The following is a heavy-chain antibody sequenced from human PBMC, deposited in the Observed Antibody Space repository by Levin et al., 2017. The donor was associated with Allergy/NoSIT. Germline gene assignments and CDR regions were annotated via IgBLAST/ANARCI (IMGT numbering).Heavy chain of an antibody. CDR3: AGRVVGATTRNIWFDP. D-gene: IGHD1-26*01. J-gene: IGHJ5*02. Sequence: SQTLSLTCTVSGGSISSSSYSWGWIRQPPGKGLEWIGSIYYSGSTYFNPSLKSRATISVDTSKNQFSLKLSSVTAADTAVYYCAGRVVGATTRNIWFDPWGQGTLVTVSS. CDR2: IYYSGST. V-gene: IGHV4-39*01. CDR1: GGSISSSSYS.